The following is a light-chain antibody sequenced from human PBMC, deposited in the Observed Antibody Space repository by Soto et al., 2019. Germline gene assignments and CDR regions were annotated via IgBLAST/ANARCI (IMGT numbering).Light chain of an antibody. Sequence: ETVMTQSPATLSVSPGERATLSCRASQSVSSDLAWYQQTPGQAPRLLIYGASTRATGIPARFSGSGSGTEFTVTISSLQSEDFAVYYCQQYNDWPRTCGQGTKVEIK. CDR3: QQYNDWPRT. CDR1: QSVSSD. CDR2: GAS. V-gene: IGKV3-15*01. J-gene: IGKJ1*01.